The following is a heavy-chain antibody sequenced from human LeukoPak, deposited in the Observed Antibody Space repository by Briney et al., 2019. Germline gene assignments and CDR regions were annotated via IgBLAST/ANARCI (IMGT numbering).Heavy chain of an antibody. CDR1: GYTFTGYY. Sequence: GASVKVSCKASGYTFTGYYMHWVRQAPGQGLEWMGWINPNSGGTNYAQKFQGRVTMTRDTSISTAYMELSRLRSDDTAVYYCAREGPYSSSWYAFDIWGQGTMVTVSS. CDR3: AREGPYSSSWYAFDI. CDR2: INPNSGGT. J-gene: IGHJ3*02. D-gene: IGHD6-6*01. V-gene: IGHV1-2*02.